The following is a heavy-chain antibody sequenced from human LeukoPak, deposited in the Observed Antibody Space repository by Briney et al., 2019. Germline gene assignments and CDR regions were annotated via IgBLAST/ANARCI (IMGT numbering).Heavy chain of an antibody. D-gene: IGHD3-22*01. J-gene: IGHJ4*02. Sequence: GGSLRLSCAASGFTFSDYYMSWIRQAPGKGLEWVSGISASAGDRYYADSVRGRFTITRDNSRNTLYLQMNNLRADDTAVYFCAKSDDPTDRSNYFRYFDSWGQGTLVTVSS. CDR3: AKSDDPTDRSNYFRYFDS. V-gene: IGHV3-23*01. CDR2: ISASAGDR. CDR1: GFTFSDYY.